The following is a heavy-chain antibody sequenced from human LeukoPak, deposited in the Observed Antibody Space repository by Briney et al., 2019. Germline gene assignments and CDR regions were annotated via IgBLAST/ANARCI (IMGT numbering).Heavy chain of an antibody. CDR1: GFIFDDYG. CDR2: INWNGGST. J-gene: IGHJ4*02. Sequence: GGSLRLSCAASGFIFDDYGMSWVRQAPGKGLECVSGINWNGGSTGFADSVKGRFTISRDNAKNSLYLQMNSLRVEDTALYYCARRRVTVVRGVDITSYYFDYWGQGTLVTVSS. D-gene: IGHD3-10*01. V-gene: IGHV3-20*04. CDR3: ARRRVTVVRGVDITSYYFDY.